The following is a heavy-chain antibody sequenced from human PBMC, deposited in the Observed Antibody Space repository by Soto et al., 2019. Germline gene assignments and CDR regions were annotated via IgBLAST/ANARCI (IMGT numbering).Heavy chain of an antibody. D-gene: IGHD6-6*01. CDR1: GYTFTGNY. J-gene: IGHJ3*02. CDR2: INPNSGGT. Sequence: SVRVSCKASGYTFTGNYMHWVRQAPGQGLEWMGWINPNSGGTNYAQKFQGRVTVTRDTSISTAYMELSRLRSDDTAVYYCARDGDTSSPFDIWGQGTMVTVSS. CDR3: ARDGDTSSPFDI. V-gene: IGHV1-2*02.